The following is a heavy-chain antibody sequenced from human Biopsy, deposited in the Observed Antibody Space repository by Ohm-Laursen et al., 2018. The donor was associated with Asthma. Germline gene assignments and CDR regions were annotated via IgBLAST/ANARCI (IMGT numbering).Heavy chain of an antibody. CDR3: ARGQKSPGDRWFDP. CDR2: INPNSGGT. CDR1: GYTFIGSH. V-gene: IGHV1-2*06. J-gene: IGHJ5*02. Sequence: ASVKVSCKASGYTFIGSHIHWVRQAPGQGPEWMGRINPNSGGTNYAQKFQGRVTMTSDTSISTAYMELSRLRSDDTALYYCARGQKSPGDRWFDPWGQGTLVTVSS. D-gene: IGHD7-27*01.